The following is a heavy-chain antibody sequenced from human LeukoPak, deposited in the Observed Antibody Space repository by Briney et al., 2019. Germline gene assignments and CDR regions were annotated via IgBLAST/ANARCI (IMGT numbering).Heavy chain of an antibody. D-gene: IGHD2-2*01. CDR2: INHSGST. CDR3: ARGSRPLYYYYYYMDV. J-gene: IGHJ6*03. CDR1: GGSFSGYY. V-gene: IGHV4-34*01. Sequence: SETLSLTCAVYGGSFSGYYWSWLRQPPGKGLEWIGEINHSGSTNYNPSLKSRVTISVDTSKNQFSLKLSSVTAADTAVYYCARGSRPLYYYYYYMDVWGKGTTVTVSS.